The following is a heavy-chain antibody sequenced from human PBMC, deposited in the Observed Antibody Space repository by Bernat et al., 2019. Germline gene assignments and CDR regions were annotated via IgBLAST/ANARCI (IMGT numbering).Heavy chain of an antibody. J-gene: IGHJ4*02. D-gene: IGHD6-6*01. V-gene: IGHV3-33*01. CDR1: GFTFSSYG. CDR2: IWYDGSNK. Sequence: QVQLVESGGGVVQPGRSLRLSCAASGFTFSSYGMHWVRQAPGKGLEWVAVIWYDGSNKNYADSVKGRVTRSRDKSKTTLYLQMNSLRAEDTAVYYCALDSSSSDYFDYWGQGTLVTVSS. CDR3: ALDSSSSDYFDY.